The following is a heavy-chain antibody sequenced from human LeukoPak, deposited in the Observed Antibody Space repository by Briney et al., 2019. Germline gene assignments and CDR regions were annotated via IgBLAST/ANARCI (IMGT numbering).Heavy chain of an antibody. J-gene: IGHJ4*02. CDR3: ARDGLYDSGTYIDY. CDR1: GFTFSRNS. V-gene: IGHV3-30-3*01. D-gene: IGHD3-10*01. Sequence: GRSLRLSCAASGFTFSRNSMPWVRQAPGKGLEWVAVISYDGSKKYYADSVKGRFTLSRDNSKNTLYLQMNSLRAEDTAVYYCARDGLYDSGTYIDYWGQGTLVTVSS. CDR2: ISYDGSKK.